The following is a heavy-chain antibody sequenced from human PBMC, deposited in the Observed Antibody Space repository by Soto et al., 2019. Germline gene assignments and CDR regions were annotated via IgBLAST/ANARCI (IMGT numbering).Heavy chain of an antibody. CDR3: AHWPPCLKYSSSRRARNSFFDY. CDR2: IYWDDDK. J-gene: IGHJ4*02. Sequence: QITLKESGPTLVKPTQTLTLTCTFSGFSLSTSGVGVGWIRQPPGKALEWLALIYWDDDKRYSPSLKSRLTITKDTSKNQVVLTMTNMDPVDTATYYCAHWPPCLKYSSSRRARNSFFDYWGQGTLVTVSS. V-gene: IGHV2-5*02. CDR1: GFSLSTSGVG. D-gene: IGHD6-6*01.